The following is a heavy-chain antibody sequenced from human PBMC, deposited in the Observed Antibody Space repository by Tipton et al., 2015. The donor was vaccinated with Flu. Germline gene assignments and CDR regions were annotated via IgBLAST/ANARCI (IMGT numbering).Heavy chain of an antibody. Sequence: QLVQSGGGVVQPGESLRLSCASSALTFSNYAMHWVRQAPGKGLEWVAAISFDGTNEYYAELVEGRFTISRDNYMETLYLRMNRLMVEDTAVYYCARSPRGAKITMIRGVVSADCYLDLWGRGTLVTVSP. CDR1: ALTFSNYA. J-gene: IGHJ2*01. D-gene: IGHD3-10*01. V-gene: IGHV3-30*04. CDR2: ISFDGTNE. CDR3: ARSPRGAKITMIRGVVSADCYLDL.